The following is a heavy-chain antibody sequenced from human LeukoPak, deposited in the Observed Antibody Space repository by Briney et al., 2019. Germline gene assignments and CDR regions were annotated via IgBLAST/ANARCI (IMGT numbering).Heavy chain of an antibody. CDR1: GFTFSSYS. CDR3: ARVCEQQLTRGWFDP. Sequence: PGGSLRLSCAASGFTFSSYSMNWVRQAPGKGLEWVSSISSSSSYIYYADSVKGRFTISRDNAKNSLYLQMNSLRAEDTAVYYCARVCEQQLTRGWFDPWGQGTLVTVSS. V-gene: IGHV3-21*01. J-gene: IGHJ5*02. D-gene: IGHD6-13*01. CDR2: ISSSSSYI.